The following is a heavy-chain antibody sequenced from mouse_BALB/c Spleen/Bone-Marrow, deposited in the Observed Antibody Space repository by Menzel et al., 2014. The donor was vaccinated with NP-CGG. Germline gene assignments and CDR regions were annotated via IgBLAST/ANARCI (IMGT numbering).Heavy chain of an antibody. V-gene: IGHV1S81*02. Sequence: QVQLKESGAELVKPGASVKLSCKASGYTFTSYWMHWVKQRPGQGLEWIGEINPSNGRTSYNEKFKSKATLTVDKSSSTAYMQLSSLTSEDSAVYYCARCYYGNYFDYWGQGTTLTVSS. J-gene: IGHJ2*01. D-gene: IGHD2-1*01. CDR1: GYTFTSYW. CDR3: ARCYYGNYFDY. CDR2: INPSNGRT.